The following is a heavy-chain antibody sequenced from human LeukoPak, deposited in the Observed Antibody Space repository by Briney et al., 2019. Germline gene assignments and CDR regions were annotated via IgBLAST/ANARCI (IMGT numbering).Heavy chain of an antibody. Sequence: SETLSLTCIVSGGSISTYSWSWIRQPPGKGLEWIGYIYYSGSINYNPSLKSRVAISVDMSKSQISLKLSSVTAADTAVYYCARDASSWHYFDSWGQGTLVTVSS. J-gene: IGHJ4*02. D-gene: IGHD6-13*01. CDR3: ARDASSWHYFDS. CDR1: GGSISTYS. CDR2: IYYSGSI. V-gene: IGHV4-59*01.